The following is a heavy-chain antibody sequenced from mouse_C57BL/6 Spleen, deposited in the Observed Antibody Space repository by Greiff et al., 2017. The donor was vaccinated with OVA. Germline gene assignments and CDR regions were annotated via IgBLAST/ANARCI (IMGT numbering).Heavy chain of an antibody. CDR2: ISAGGSYT. CDR1: GFTFSSYA. J-gene: IGHJ3*01. CDR3: ARDRTAFAY. Sequence: EVKLMESGGGLVKPGGSLKLSCAASGFTFSSYAMSWVRQTPEQRLEWVATISAGGSYTYYPANVKGRFTISRDNSKNNLYLQMSHLKSEYTAMYDCARDRTAFAYWGQGTLVTVSA. V-gene: IGHV5-4*01.